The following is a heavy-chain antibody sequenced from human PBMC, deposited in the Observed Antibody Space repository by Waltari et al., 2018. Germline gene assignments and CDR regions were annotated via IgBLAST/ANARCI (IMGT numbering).Heavy chain of an antibody. Sequence: QVQLQQWGPGLVKPSQTLSLTCTVSGGSISSGGYYWSWIRQHPGKGLEWIGYIYYSGSTYYNPALKSLVTISVDTSKNQFSLKLSSVTAADTAVYYCARVRADSSGYYYLDYWGQGTLVTVSS. CDR1: GGSISSGGYY. J-gene: IGHJ4*02. CDR3: ARVRADSSGYYYLDY. CDR2: IYYSGST. V-gene: IGHV4-31*01. D-gene: IGHD3-22*01.